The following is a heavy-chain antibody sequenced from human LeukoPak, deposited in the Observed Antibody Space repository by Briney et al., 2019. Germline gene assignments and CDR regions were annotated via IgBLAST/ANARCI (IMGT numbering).Heavy chain of an antibody. CDR1: GGTFSSYA. V-gene: IGHV1-69*01. CDR3: ARVTLGYSRSGDNYYYYGMDV. Sequence: SVKVSCKASGGTFSSYAISWVRQAPGQGLEWMGGIIPIFGTASYAQKFQGRVTITADESTSTAYMELSSLRSEDTAVYYCARVTLGYSRSGDNYYYYGMDVWGQGTTVSVSS. J-gene: IGHJ6*02. D-gene: IGHD6-13*01. CDR2: IIPIFGTA.